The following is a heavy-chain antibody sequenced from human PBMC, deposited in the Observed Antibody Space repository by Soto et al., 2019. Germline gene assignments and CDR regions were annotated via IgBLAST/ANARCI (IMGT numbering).Heavy chain of an antibody. CDR2: ISGSGASI. D-gene: IGHD2-15*01. CDR3: ANGGCGSCYSGSDY. Sequence: EVQLLESGGGLIQAGGSLRLSCAASGFTFSSFAMSWVRQAPGKGMEWVSSISGSGASIFYADSVKDRFTISRDTSKNIVYLQMKSLRLENTALYHCANGGCGSCYSGSDYCGGGTL. J-gene: IGHJ4*02. V-gene: IGHV3-23*01. CDR1: GFTFSSFA.